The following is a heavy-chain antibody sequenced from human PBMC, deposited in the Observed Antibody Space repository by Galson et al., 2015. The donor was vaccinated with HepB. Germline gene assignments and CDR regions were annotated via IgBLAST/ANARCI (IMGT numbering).Heavy chain of an antibody. V-gene: IGHV3-33*01. D-gene: IGHD6-13*01. J-gene: IGHJ4*02. CDR1: GFDCGNYG. CDR2: IWKDGSNK. Sequence: SLRLSCAASGFDCGNYGMHWVRQAPGKGLEWMALIWKDGSNKHYADSLKGRFRISRDNAKNTLFLEADSVRAEDTAVYYCAREDATITVAALEYWGPGVLVTVSS. CDR3: AREDATITVAALEY.